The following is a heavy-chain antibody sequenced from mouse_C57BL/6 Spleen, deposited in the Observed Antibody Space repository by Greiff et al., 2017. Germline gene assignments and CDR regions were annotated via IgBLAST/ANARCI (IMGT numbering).Heavy chain of an antibody. CDR3: ARGGNYNYAMDY. J-gene: IGHJ4*01. D-gene: IGHD2-1*01. CDR2: IYPGSGNT. Sequence: QVQLVESGAELVRPGASVKLSCKASGYTFTDYYINWVKQRPGQGLEWIARIYPGSGNTYYNEKFKGKATLTAEKSSSTAYMQLSSLTSEDSAVYFCARGGNYNYAMDYWGQGTSVTVSS. CDR1: GYTFTDYY. V-gene: IGHV1-76*01.